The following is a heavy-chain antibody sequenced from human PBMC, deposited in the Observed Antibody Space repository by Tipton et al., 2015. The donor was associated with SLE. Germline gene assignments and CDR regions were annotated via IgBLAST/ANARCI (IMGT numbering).Heavy chain of an antibody. CDR3: ARRGSWWYFDL. CDR1: GDSISSGTYY. CDR2: IYYTGSS. V-gene: IGHV4-39*07. J-gene: IGHJ2*01. Sequence: TLSLTCTVSGDSISSGTYYWGWIRQPPGKGLEWIGNIYYTGSSYYNPSLKSRVTISVDTSQNQFSLKLRSVTAADTAVYYCARRGSWWYFDLWGRGTLVTVSS. D-gene: IGHD1-26*01.